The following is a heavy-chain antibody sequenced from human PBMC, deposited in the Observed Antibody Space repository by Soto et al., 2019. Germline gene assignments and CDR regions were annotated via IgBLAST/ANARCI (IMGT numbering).Heavy chain of an antibody. D-gene: IGHD2-15*01. CDR1: GYTFSNYW. J-gene: IGHJ6*02. CDR3: ARLQVVMELNGMDV. V-gene: IGHV5-51*01. CDR2: IYPGDSYI. Sequence: GESLKISCQASGYTFSNYWIGWVRQLPEKGLEWMGVIYPGDSYINYSPSFQGHVTISADKSISTAYLQWSSLKASDTAMYYCARLQVVMELNGMDVWGQGTTVTVSS.